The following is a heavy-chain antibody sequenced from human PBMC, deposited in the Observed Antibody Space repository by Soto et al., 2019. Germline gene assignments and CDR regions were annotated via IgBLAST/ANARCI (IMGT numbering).Heavy chain of an antibody. V-gene: IGHV1-69*02. J-gene: IGHJ4*02. CDR2: IIPILGIA. Sequence: QVQLVQSGAEVKKPGSSVKVSCKASGGTFSSYTISWVRQAPGQGLEWMGRIIPILGIANYAQKFQGRVTLTADKSTSTAYLELSSLRSDDTAVYYCATIGPSSVTTGEIDYWGQGTLVTVSS. CDR3: ATIGPSSVTTGEIDY. CDR1: GGTFSSYT. D-gene: IGHD4-17*01.